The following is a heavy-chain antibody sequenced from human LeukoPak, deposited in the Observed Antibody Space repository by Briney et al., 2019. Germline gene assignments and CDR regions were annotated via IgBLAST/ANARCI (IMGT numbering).Heavy chain of an antibody. D-gene: IGHD4-17*01. V-gene: IGHV1-2*02. Sequence: ASVKASCKASGYSFNDYYIHWARQAPGQGLEWMGWINPNRGGTSYAQKFQGRVTMTRDTSITTAYMELSSLRSDDTAMYYCARDTCDGVTCYNWFDPWGQGTLVTVSS. CDR2: INPNRGGT. J-gene: IGHJ5*02. CDR3: ARDTCDGVTCYNWFDP. CDR1: GYSFNDYY.